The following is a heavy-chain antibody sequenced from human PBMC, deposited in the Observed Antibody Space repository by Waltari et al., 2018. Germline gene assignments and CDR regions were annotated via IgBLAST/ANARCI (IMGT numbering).Heavy chain of an antibody. CDR2: MNPNSGNT. CDR1: GYHFTSHD. Sequence: QVQLVQSGAEVKKPGASVKVSCKASGYHFTSHDITWVRQATGQGLEWMGWMNPNSGNTGYAQKFQGRVTITRNTSISTVYMELSSLRSEDTAVYYCARAHDSSGWLGYWGQGTLVTVSS. CDR3: ARAHDSSGWLGY. J-gene: IGHJ4*02. D-gene: IGHD3-22*01. V-gene: IGHV1-8*03.